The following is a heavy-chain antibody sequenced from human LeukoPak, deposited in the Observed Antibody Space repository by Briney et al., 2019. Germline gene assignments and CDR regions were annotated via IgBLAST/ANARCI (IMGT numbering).Heavy chain of an antibody. D-gene: IGHD5-18*01. CDR3: AKMDTAMVTGYYYYYMYA. Sequence: GGSLRLSCAASGFTFSSYGMHWVRQAPGKGLEWVAFIRYDGSNKYYADSVKGRFTISRDNSKNTLYLQMNSLRAEDTAVYYCAKMDTAMVTGYYYYYMYAWGKGTTVTVSS. CDR1: GFTFSSYG. V-gene: IGHV3-30*02. CDR2: IRYDGSNK. J-gene: IGHJ6*03.